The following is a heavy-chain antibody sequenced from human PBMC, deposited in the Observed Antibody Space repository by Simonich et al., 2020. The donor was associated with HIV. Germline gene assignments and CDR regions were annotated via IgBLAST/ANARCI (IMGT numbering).Heavy chain of an antibody. D-gene: IGHD6-19*01. CDR2: INHSGST. V-gene: IGHV4-34*01. CDR1: GGSFSGYY. J-gene: IGHJ4*02. CDR3: ATSSGWYRIDY. Sequence: QLQLQESGAGLLKPSETLSLTCAVYGGSFSGYYWNWIRQPPGKGLEWIGEINHSGSTNYNPSLKSRVTISIDKSKNQFSLKLSSVTAADTAVYYCATSSGWYRIDYWGQGTLVIVSS.